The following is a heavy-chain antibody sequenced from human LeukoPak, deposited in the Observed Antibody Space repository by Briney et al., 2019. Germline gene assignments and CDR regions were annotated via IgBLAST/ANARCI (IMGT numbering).Heavy chain of an antibody. D-gene: IGHD2-2*01. CDR1: GFTFSSYT. V-gene: IGHV3-21*01. CDR3: VNDCSSSSCYDY. Sequence: GSLRLSSAASGFTFSSYTMNWARPAPGKGREWVSSISSSSGYIYYADSVKGRFTISRDNAENSLYLQLNSLRAEDTAVYYCVNDCSSSSCYDYWGQGTLVTVSS. CDR2: ISSSSGYI. J-gene: IGHJ4*03.